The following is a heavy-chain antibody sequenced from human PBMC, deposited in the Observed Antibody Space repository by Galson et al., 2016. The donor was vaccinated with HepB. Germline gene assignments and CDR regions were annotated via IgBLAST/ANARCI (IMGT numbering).Heavy chain of an antibody. CDR2: IIPFFGAA. J-gene: IGHJ6*01. D-gene: IGHD5-18*01. V-gene: IGHV1-69*13. Sequence: SVKVSCKASGVTFSSYAISWVRQAPGQRLEWMGGIIPFFGAANYAQAFQGRVTITADESTSTAYLELSSLRSEDPAVYYCARGFNEIHLWLTHYCYDLAVWGQGTTVIVSS. CDR3: ARGFNEIHLWLTHYCYDLAV. CDR1: GVTFSSYA.